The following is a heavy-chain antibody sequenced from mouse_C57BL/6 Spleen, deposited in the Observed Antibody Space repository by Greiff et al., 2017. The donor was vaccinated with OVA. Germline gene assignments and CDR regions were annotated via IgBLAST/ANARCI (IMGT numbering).Heavy chain of an antibody. CDR1: GYTFTSYW. J-gene: IGHJ2*01. Sequence: QVQLQQPGAELVKPGASVKMSCKASGYTFTSYWITWVKQRPGQGLEWIGDIYPGSGSTNYNEKFKSKATLTVDTSSSTAYMQLSSLTSEDSAVYYCARSGLGLGLEGYGDYWGQGTTLTVSS. D-gene: IGHD2-14*01. V-gene: IGHV1-55*01. CDR2: IYPGSGST. CDR3: ARSGLGLGLEGYGDY.